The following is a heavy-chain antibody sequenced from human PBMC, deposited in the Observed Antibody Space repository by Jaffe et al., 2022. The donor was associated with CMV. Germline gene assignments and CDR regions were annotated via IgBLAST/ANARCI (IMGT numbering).Heavy chain of an antibody. Sequence: QVQLIQSGAEVKKPGASVKVSCKVSGYTLTEVSVHWVRQAPGQGLEWVGGLDPEDGETIHAQNFQGRIVMTEDRSTDTAYMELSSLRYDDTAVYFCTTVSTVVDLSFFDPWGQGTLVTVSS. V-gene: IGHV1-24*01. CDR2: LDPEDGET. D-gene: IGHD2-15*01. CDR1: GYTLTEVS. CDR3: TTVSTVVDLSFFDP. J-gene: IGHJ5*02.